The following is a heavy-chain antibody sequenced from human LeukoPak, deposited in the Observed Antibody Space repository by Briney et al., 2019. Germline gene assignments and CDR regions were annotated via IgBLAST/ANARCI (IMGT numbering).Heavy chain of an antibody. V-gene: IGHV3-74*01. Sequence: AGGSLRLSCAGSGFTLSSNWMHWVRQAPGKGLVWVSRIYSDGSRTNYADSVKGRFTISGDNAKNTQYLQMNSLRVEDTAVYYCTRSGRGGAFDIWGQGTMVTVSS. D-gene: IGHD1-26*01. J-gene: IGHJ3*02. CDR1: GFTLSSNW. CDR3: TRSGRGGAFDI. CDR2: IYSDGSRT.